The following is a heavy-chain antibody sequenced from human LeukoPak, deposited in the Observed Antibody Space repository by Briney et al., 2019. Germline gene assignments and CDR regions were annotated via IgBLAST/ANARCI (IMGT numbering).Heavy chain of an antibody. CDR1: GGTFSSYA. J-gene: IGHJ4*02. CDR2: IIPIFDTT. V-gene: IGHV1-69*13. D-gene: IGHD3-10*01. Sequence: ASVKVSCKASGGTFSSYAISWVRQAPGQGLEWMGGIIPIFDTTNYAQKFQGRVTITADESTSTAYMELSSLRSEDTAVYYCARGVSLRRGITDYWGQGTLVTVSS. CDR3: ARGVSLRRGITDY.